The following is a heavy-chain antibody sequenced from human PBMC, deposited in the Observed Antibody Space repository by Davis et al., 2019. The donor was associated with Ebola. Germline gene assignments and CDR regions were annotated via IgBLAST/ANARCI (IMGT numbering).Heavy chain of an antibody. CDR1: GYTFTSYG. D-gene: IGHD2-15*01. J-gene: IGHJ6*02. CDR2: ISAYNGNT. Sequence: AASAQVSCKASGYTFTSYGISWVRQAPGQGLEWMGWISAYNGNTNYAQKLQGRVTMTTDTSTSTAYMELRSLRSDDTAVYYCARDLGYCSGGSCYHYGMDVWGQGTTVTVSS. V-gene: IGHV1-18*01. CDR3: ARDLGYCSGGSCYHYGMDV.